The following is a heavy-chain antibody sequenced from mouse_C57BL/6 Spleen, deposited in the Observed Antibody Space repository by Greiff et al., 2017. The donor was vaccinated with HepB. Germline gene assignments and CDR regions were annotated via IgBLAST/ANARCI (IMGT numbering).Heavy chain of an antibody. J-gene: IGHJ4*01. CDR2: ISDGGSYT. D-gene: IGHD3-2*02. V-gene: IGHV5-4*01. CDR3: ARDLDSSGSMDY. Sequence: EVKVVDSGGGLVKPGGSLKLSCAASGFTFSSYAMSWVRQTPEKRLEWVATISDGGSYTYYPDNVKGRFTISRDNAKNNLYLQMSHLKSEDTAMYYCARDLDSSGSMDYWGQGTSVTVSS. CDR1: GFTFSSYA.